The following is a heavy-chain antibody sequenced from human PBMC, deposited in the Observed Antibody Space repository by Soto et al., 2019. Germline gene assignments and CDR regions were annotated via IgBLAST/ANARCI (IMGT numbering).Heavy chain of an antibody. J-gene: IGHJ4*02. Sequence: QVQLVESGGGVVQPGRSLRLSCAASGFTFSSFAMHWVRQAPGKGLEWVAVISYDGTNKYYADSVKGRFTISRDNSKNTLFLQMNSLRAEDTAVYYCAKDREEWSTGWYPAYWGQGTLVTVSS. V-gene: IGHV3-30*18. CDR3: AKDREEWSTGWYPAY. CDR1: GFTFSSFA. CDR2: ISYDGTNK. D-gene: IGHD6-19*01.